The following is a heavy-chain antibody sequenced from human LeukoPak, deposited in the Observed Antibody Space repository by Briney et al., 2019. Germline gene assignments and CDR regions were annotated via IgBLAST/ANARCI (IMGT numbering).Heavy chain of an antibody. V-gene: IGHV1-18*01. CDR3: ARVKSSSYYFDY. CDR1: GYTFISYG. CDR2: ISAYNGNT. J-gene: IGHJ4*02. Sequence: ASVKVSCKASGYTFISYGISWMRQAPGQGLEWMGWISAYNGNTNYAQKLQARVTMTTDTSTSTAYMELRSLRSDDTAVYYCARVKSSSYYFDYWGQGTVVTVSS. D-gene: IGHD6-6*01.